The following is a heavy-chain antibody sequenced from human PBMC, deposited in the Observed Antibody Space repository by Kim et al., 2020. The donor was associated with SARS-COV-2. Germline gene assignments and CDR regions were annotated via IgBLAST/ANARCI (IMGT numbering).Heavy chain of an antibody. V-gene: IGHV3-23*01. Sequence: GGSLRLSCAASGFTFRNHAMNWVRQAPGKGLEWVSGISGSGVNTYYADSVKGRFTISRDNSNNTLYLQMSSPRGEDTAIYFCARVGIVATITSWGQGTLV. CDR3: ARVGIVATITS. D-gene: IGHD5-12*01. CDR2: ISGSGVNT. CDR1: GFTFRNHA. J-gene: IGHJ5*02.